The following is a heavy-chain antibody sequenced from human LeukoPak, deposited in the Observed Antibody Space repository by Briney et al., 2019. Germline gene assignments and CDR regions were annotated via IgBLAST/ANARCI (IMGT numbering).Heavy chain of an antibody. CDR2: IYYSGST. V-gene: IGHV4-59*01. Sequence: SETLSLTCTVSGGPISSYYWSWIRQPPGKGLEWIGYIYYSGSTNYNPSLKSRVTISVDTSKNQFSLKLSSVTAADTAVYCCARARSIDFWSGYQFDYWGQGTLVTVSS. J-gene: IGHJ4*02. CDR3: ARARSIDFWSGYQFDY. D-gene: IGHD3-3*01. CDR1: GGPISSYY.